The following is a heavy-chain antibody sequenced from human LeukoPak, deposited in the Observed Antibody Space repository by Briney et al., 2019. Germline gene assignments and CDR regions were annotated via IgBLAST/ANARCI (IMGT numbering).Heavy chain of an antibody. CDR2: IRYDGSNK. J-gene: IGHJ4*02. V-gene: IGHV3-30*02. CDR1: GFTFSSYA. Sequence: GGSLRLSCAASGFTFSSYAMHWVRQAPGKGLEWVAFIRYDGSNKYYADSVKGRFTISRDNAKNSLYLQMNSLRAEDTAVYYCARSGLSRFGFWGQGTLVTVSS. CDR3: ARSGLSRFGF. D-gene: IGHD2/OR15-2a*01.